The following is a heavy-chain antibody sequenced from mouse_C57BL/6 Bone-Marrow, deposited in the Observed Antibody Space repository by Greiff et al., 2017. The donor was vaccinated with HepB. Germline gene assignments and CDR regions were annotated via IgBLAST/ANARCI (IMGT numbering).Heavy chain of an antibody. J-gene: IGHJ1*03. CDR1: GYTFTSYW. D-gene: IGHD1-1*01. V-gene: IGHV1-55*01. CDR2: IYPGSGST. CDR3: ASHITTVDWYFDV. Sequence: VQLQQPGAELVKPGASVKMSCKASGYTFTSYWITWVKQRPGQGLAWIGDIYPGSGSTNYNEKFKSKATLTVDTSSSTAYMQLSSLTSEDSAVYYGASHITTVDWYFDVWGTGTTVTVSS.